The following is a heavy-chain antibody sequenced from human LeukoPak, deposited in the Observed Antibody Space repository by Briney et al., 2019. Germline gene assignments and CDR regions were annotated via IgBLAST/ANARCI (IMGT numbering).Heavy chain of an antibody. Sequence: ASVKVSCKASGGTFSSYAISWVRQAPGQGLEWMGGIIPIFGTANYAQKFQGRVTITADESTSTAYMELSSLRSEDTAVYYCARERRYSSSWYDYWGQGTLVTVSS. CDR2: IIPIFGTA. CDR1: GGTFSSYA. D-gene: IGHD6-13*01. J-gene: IGHJ4*02. V-gene: IGHV1-69*13. CDR3: ARERRYSSSWYDY.